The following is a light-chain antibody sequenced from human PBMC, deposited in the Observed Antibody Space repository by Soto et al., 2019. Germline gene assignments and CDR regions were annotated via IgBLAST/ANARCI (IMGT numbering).Light chain of an antibody. V-gene: IGKV3-20*01. Sequence: EIVLTQSPGTLSLSPGERATLSCRASQSVSGSYFAWYQQKPGQAPRLLIYGASTRATGIPSRFSGSGSGTEFTLTISSLQPDDFATYYCQQYNSYRTFGQGTKVDI. J-gene: IGKJ1*01. CDR3: QQYNSYRT. CDR2: GAS. CDR1: QSVSGSY.